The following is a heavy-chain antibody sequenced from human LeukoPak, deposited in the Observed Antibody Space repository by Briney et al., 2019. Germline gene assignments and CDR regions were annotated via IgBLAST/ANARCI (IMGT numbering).Heavy chain of an antibody. CDR3: ARWELLPNWFDP. V-gene: IGHV1-24*01. J-gene: IGHJ5*02. CDR2: FDPEDGET. Sequence: ASVKVSCKVSGYTLTELSMHWVRQAPGKGLEWMGGFDPEDGETIYAQKFQGRVTMTEDTSTDTAYMELSSLRSEDTAVYYCARWELLPNWFDPWGQGTLVTVSS. D-gene: IGHD1-26*01. CDR1: GYTLTELS.